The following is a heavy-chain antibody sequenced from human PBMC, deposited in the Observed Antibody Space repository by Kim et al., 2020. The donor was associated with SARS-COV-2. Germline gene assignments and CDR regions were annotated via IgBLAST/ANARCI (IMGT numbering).Heavy chain of an antibody. V-gene: IGHV1-3*01. Sequence: ASVKVSCKASGYTFTSYAMHWVPQAPGQRLEWMGWINAGNGNTKYSQKFQGRVTITRDTSASTAYMELSSLRSEDTAVYYCARVVVTAGDAFDVWGQGIMVTVSS. CDR3: ARVVVTAGDAFDV. D-gene: IGHD2-21*02. J-gene: IGHJ3*01. CDR1: GYTFTSYA. CDR2: INAGNGNT.